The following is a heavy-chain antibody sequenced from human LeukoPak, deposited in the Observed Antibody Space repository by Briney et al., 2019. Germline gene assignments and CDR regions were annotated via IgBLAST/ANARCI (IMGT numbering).Heavy chain of an antibody. CDR1: GFSFRTYS. CDR3: ARDAGGRTQREGWFDP. V-gene: IGHV3-21*01. D-gene: IGHD1-26*01. J-gene: IGHJ5*02. Sequence: PGGSLRLSCAASGFSFRTYSMNWVRQAPGKGLEWVSSINSDSIWIYYADSVRGRFTISRDNTRNSLYLQMNSLRVEDTAVYYCARDAGGRTQREGWFDPWGQGTLVTVSS. CDR2: INSDSIWI.